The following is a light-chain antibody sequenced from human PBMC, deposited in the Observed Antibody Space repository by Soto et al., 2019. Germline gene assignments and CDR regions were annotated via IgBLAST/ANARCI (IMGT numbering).Light chain of an antibody. J-gene: IGKJ2*01. CDR2: GAS. Sequence: EIVLTQSPGTLSLSPGDRATLSCRASQSVSSSYLAWYQQKPGQAPRLLIYGASSRATGIPDSFSGSGSGTDFTLTIIRLEPEDFAVYYCQQYGSSPPYTFGQGTKLEIK. V-gene: IGKV3-20*01. CDR3: QQYGSSPPYT. CDR1: QSVSSSY.